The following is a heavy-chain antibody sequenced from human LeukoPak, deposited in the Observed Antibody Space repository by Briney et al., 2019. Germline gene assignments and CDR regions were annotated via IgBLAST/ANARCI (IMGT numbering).Heavy chain of an antibody. J-gene: IGHJ6*02. CDR2: IYYSGST. V-gene: IGHV4-59*01. Sequence: SETLSLTCTVSGGSISSYYWSWLRQPPGKGLEWIGHIYYSGSTNYNPPLKSRVTIAVDTSKNQFSLKLSSVTAADTAVYYCARDRGYSYGSYYYYYGMDVWGQGTTVTVSS. D-gene: IGHD5-18*01. CDR3: ARDRGYSYGSYYYYYGMDV. CDR1: GGSISSYY.